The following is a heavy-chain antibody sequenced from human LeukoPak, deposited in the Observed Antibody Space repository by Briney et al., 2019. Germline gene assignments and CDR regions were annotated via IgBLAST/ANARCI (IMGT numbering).Heavy chain of an antibody. CDR1: GGSISGYY. D-gene: IGHD1-14*01. J-gene: IGHJ4*02. CDR2: IYYSGNT. V-gene: IGHV4-59*08. CDR3: ARQTRYFLPYYYFDY. Sequence: SETLSLTCTVSGGSISGYYLSWIRQPPGKGPEWIGYIYYSGNTNYNPSLKSRVTISVDTSKNQFSLKLSSVTAADTAVYYCARQTRYFLPYYYFDYWGQGSLVTVSS.